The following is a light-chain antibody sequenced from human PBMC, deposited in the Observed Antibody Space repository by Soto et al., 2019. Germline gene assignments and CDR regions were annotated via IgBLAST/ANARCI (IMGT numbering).Light chain of an antibody. CDR2: EVS. Sequence: QSVLTQPASVSGSPGQSINISCTGTSRDVGAYDYVSWYQQHPDKAPKLMIYEVSNRPSGVSNRFSGSKSVNTATLTISGLQTEDGADYYCSSYTSGSTRVFGTGTKVTVL. V-gene: IGLV2-14*03. CDR1: SRDVGAYDY. J-gene: IGLJ1*01. CDR3: SSYTSGSTRV.